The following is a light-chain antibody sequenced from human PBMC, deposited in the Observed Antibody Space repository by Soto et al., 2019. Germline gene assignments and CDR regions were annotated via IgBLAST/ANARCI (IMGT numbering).Light chain of an antibody. V-gene: IGLV2-14*01. J-gene: IGLJ1*01. CDR2: EDR. CDR3: CSAAGGKTYV. Sequence: QSVLTQPASVSGSPGQSIAITCTGSSSDVGGYKSVSWYQQHPGKAPKLLIYEDRNRPSGVSNRFSGSKSGSTASLTLSGLQSEDEAEYYCCSAAGGKTYVFGTGTKVTVL. CDR1: SSDVGGYKS.